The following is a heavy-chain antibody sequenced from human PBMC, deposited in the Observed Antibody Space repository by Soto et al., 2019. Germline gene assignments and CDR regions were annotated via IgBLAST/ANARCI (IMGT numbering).Heavy chain of an antibody. J-gene: IGHJ6*02. D-gene: IGHD2-2*01. Sequence: GGSLRLSCAASGFTFSIFAMSWVRQSPGKGLEWVSTISGSGGSTYYADAVKGRFTISRDNSMGTLYLQMKSLRVEDTAVYYCARDADCSSTSCYSGGGYYGMDVWGQGTTVTVSS. CDR2: ISGSGGST. CDR3: ARDADCSSTSCYSGGGYYGMDV. CDR1: GFTFSIFA. V-gene: IGHV3-23*01.